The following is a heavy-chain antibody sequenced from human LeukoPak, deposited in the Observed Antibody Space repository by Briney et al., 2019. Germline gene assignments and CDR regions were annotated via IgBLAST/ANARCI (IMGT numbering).Heavy chain of an antibody. J-gene: IGHJ4*02. CDR1: GLTFSSYG. CDR3: AKEGGYYCDY. V-gene: IGHV3-30*02. CDR2: IRYDGSNK. Sequence: GGSLRLSCAASGLTFSSYGMHWVRQAPGKGLEWVAFIRYDGSNKYYADSLKGRFTISRDNSKNTLYLQMNSLRPEDTAVYYCAKEGGYYCDYWGQGTLVTVSS. D-gene: IGHD3-16*01.